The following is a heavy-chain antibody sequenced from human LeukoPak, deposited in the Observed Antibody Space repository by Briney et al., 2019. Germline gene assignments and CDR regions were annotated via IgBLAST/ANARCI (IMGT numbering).Heavy chain of an antibody. Sequence: PGGSLRLSCAASGFTFSSYSMNWVRQAPGKGLEWVSSISSSSSYIYYADSMKGRFTISRDNAKNSLYLQMNSLRAEDTAVYYCARETVTQAIVDVWGQGTTVTVSS. CDR3: ARETVTQAIVDV. CDR2: ISSSSSYI. D-gene: IGHD2-15*01. V-gene: IGHV3-21*01. CDR1: GFTFSSYS. J-gene: IGHJ6*02.